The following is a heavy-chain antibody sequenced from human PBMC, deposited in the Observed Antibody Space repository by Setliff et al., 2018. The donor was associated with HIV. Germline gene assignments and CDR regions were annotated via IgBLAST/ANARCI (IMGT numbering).Heavy chain of an antibody. CDR1: GGSISSGTYY. V-gene: IGHV4-31*03. D-gene: IGHD3-22*01. J-gene: IGHJ5*02. CDR3: ARAAWDYYDTTLLGGSFDP. CDR2: IYYSGST. Sequence: SETLSLTCSVSGGSISSGTYYWSWIRQLPGKDLEWIGYIYYSGSTYYNPSLKSRVTISLDTSKNHYSLNLTSVTAADTAVYYCARAAWDYYDTTLLGGSFDPWGQGTLVTVSS.